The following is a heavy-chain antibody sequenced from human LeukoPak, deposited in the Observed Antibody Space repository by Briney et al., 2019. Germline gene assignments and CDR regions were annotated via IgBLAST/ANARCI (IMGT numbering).Heavy chain of an antibody. D-gene: IGHD3-22*01. V-gene: IGHV3-30*02. CDR1: GFTFSSYD. J-gene: IGHJ4*02. CDR3: AKDARHYYYDSSGYLSFDY. CDR2: IRHDGSNK. Sequence: PGGSLRLSCAASGFTFSSYDIHWVRQAPGKGLEWVAFIRHDGSNKYYADSVKGRFTISRDNLKNTVYLQMKSLRAEDTAVYYCAKDARHYYYDSSGYLSFDYWGQGTLVTVSS.